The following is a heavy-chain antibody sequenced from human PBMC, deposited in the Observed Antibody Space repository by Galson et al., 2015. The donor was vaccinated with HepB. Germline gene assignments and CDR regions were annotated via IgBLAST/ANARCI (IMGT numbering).Heavy chain of an antibody. D-gene: IGHD6-19*01. CDR2: INPSGGST. CDR3: ARSLYSSGWYSGYYYGMDV. CDR1: GYIFTSYY. V-gene: IGHV1-46*01. J-gene: IGHJ6*02. Sequence: SCKASGYIFTSYYMHWVRQAPGQGLEWMGIINPSGGSTTYAQKFQGRVTMTRDTSTTTVYMELSNLRSEDTAVYYCARSLYSSGWYSGYYYGMDVWGQGITVTVSS.